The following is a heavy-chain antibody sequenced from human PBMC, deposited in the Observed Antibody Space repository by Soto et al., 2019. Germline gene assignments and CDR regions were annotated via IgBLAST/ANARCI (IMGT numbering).Heavy chain of an antibody. J-gene: IGHJ4*02. Sequence: EVQLVESGGGLIQSGGSLRLSCAASGFNVSTTYMAWVRQAPGKGLEWVSIIYSGGTTYYADSVKGRFTISRDNSKNTLXLKMXSLRVDDTAVXYCARDRSGDSSGYYGWDWGQGTLVPVSS. D-gene: IGHD3-22*01. CDR2: IYSGGTT. V-gene: IGHV3-53*01. CDR1: GFNVSTTY. CDR3: ARDRSGDSSGYYGWD.